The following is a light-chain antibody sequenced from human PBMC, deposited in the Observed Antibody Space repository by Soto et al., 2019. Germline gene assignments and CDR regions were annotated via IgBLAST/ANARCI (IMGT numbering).Light chain of an antibody. CDR1: QSISSW. J-gene: IGKJ1*01. CDR3: QHYNSYGT. V-gene: IGKV1-5*03. CDR2: KAA. Sequence: DIQMTQSPSTLSASVGARVTITCRASQSISSWLAWYQQKPGKAPKLLIYKAASLESGVPSRFSGSGSGTEFTLTISSLQPDDFATYYCQHYNSYGTFGQGTKVDIK.